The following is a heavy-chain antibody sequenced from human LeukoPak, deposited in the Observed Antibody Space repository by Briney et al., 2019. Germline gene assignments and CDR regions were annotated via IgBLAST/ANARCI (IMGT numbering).Heavy chain of an antibody. V-gene: IGHV3-33*01. CDR2: IWYDGRTK. CDR3: AREWGRIAVAGGPGY. CDR1: GFIFSNYG. Sequence: GGSLRLSCEVSGFIFSNYGMHWVRKAPGKGLEGVALIWYDGRTKFHADSVRGRFAISRDNSANTLYLHMSSLRVEDTAVYYCAREWGRIAVAGGPGYWGQGALVTVSS. D-gene: IGHD6-19*01. J-gene: IGHJ4*02.